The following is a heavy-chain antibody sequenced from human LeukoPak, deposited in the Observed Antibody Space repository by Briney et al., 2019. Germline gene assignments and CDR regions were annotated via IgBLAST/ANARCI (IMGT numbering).Heavy chain of an antibody. J-gene: IGHJ5*02. CDR2: IRQDGSEK. V-gene: IGHV3-7*01. CDR1: GFTFSGYR. CDR3: AREYSRSTQNWFDP. D-gene: IGHD6-13*01. Sequence: PGGSLRLSCAASGFTFSGYRMNWVRQAPGKGLEWVAYIRQDGSEKYYVDSVKGRFTISRDNAKNSLYLQMNTLRVEDTAVYYCAREYSRSTQNWFDPWGQGTLVTVSS.